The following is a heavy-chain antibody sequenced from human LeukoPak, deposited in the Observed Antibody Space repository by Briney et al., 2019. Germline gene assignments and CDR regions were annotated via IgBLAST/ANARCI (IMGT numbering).Heavy chain of an antibody. J-gene: IGHJ4*02. D-gene: IGHD3-3*01. CDR1: EFTFSSYS. Sequence: GGSLRLSCAASEFTFSSYSMNWVRQAPGKGLEWVSSISSSSSYIYYADSVRGRFTISRDNAKNSLYLQMNNLRAEDTSVYYCATKGPNNDFWSGYYAGVDVYWGQGTLVTVSS. CDR2: ISSSSSYI. CDR3: ATKGPNNDFWSGYYAGVDVY. V-gene: IGHV3-21*01.